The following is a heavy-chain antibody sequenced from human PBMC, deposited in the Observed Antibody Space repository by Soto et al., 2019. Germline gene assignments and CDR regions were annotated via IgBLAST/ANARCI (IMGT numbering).Heavy chain of an antibody. CDR1: GFTFSSYD. CDR3: ARDNFPGYCSGGKSYSVGGADY. V-gene: IGHV3-23*01. D-gene: IGHD2-15*01. CDR2: ISASGGTI. Sequence: GGSLRLSCAASGFTFSSYDMTWFRQAPGKGLEWFACISASGGTIYYADSVRGRFSISRDNSQNTLYLQMSSWRAEDPAIYYCARDNFPGYCSGGKSYSVGGADYWGLGTVVTVSS. J-gene: IGHJ4*02.